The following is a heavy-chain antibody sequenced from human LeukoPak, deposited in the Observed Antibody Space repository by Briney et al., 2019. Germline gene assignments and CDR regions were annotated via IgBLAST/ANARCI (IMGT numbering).Heavy chain of an antibody. Sequence: SETLSLTCIVSGYSINSGYHWGWIRQPPGKGLEWIGSIYHSGSTYYNPSLKSRVTISIDTSKNQFSLKLSSVTAADTAVYYCARHYLYDTSGDGTYYFDYWGQGTLVTVSA. D-gene: IGHD3-22*01. J-gene: IGHJ4*02. V-gene: IGHV4-38-2*02. CDR2: IYHSGST. CDR1: GYSINSGYH. CDR3: ARHYLYDTSGDGTYYFDY.